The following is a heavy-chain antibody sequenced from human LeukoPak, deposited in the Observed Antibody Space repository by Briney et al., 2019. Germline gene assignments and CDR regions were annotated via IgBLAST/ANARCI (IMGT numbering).Heavy chain of an antibody. Sequence: ASVKVSCKASGFTFTNYGFTWVRQAPRQGLEWMGWISAYNGDTNYAQKLQGRVTMTTDTSTGTAYMELRSLRSDDTAVYYCARIAERQLAYYFDYWGQGTLVTVSS. CDR2: ISAYNGDT. CDR1: GFTFTNYG. V-gene: IGHV1-18*01. CDR3: ARIAERQLAYYFDY. J-gene: IGHJ4*02. D-gene: IGHD1-1*01.